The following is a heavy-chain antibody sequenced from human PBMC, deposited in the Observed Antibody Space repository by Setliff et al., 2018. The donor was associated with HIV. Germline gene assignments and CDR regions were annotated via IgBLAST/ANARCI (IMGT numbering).Heavy chain of an antibody. CDR3: ARDSGYCSGDSCYSGLDY. V-gene: IGHV3-21*01. J-gene: IGHJ4*02. CDR1: GFTFSSYS. CDR2: ISSSSSYI. Sequence: PGGSLRLSCAASGFTFSSYSMNWVRQAPGKGLEWASFISSSSSYIYYADSVKGRFTISRDNSKNTLYLQMNSLRAEDTAVFYCARDSGYCSGDSCYSGLDYWGQGTLVTVSS. D-gene: IGHD2-15*01.